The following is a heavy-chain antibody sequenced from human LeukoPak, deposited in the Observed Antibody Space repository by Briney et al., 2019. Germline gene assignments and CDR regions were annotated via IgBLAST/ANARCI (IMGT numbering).Heavy chain of an antibody. CDR2: ISVSGSTI. D-gene: IGHD3-22*01. Sequence: GGSLRLSCAASGFTFSDYYMSWMRQAPGKGLEWISYISVSGSTIYYADSVKGRFTISRDNAKNSLYLQMNSLRAEDTAVYYCGTEYYYDSSGYYPLFDYWGQGTLVTVSS. V-gene: IGHV3-11*04. J-gene: IGHJ4*02. CDR3: GTEYYYDSSGYYPLFDY. CDR1: GFTFSDYY.